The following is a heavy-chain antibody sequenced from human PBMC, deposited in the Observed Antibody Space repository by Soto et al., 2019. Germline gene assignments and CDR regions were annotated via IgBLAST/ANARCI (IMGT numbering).Heavy chain of an antibody. CDR2: ISSSSSYT. D-gene: IGHD3-9*01. V-gene: IGHV3-11*06. CDR1: GFTFSDYY. J-gene: IGHJ4*02. CDR3: ARDFRYYDILTGYSDY. Sequence: PGGSLRLSCAASGFTFSDYYMSWIRQAPGKGLEWVSYISSSSSYTNYADSVKGRFTISRDNAKNSLYLQMNSLRAEDTAVYYCARDFRYYDILTGYSDYWGQGTLVTV.